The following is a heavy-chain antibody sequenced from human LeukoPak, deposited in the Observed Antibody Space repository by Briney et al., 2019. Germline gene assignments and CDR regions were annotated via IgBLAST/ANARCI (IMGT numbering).Heavy chain of an antibody. CDR2: VYTSGSS. D-gene: IGHD6-19*01. J-gene: IGHJ4*02. V-gene: IGHV4-4*07. CDR1: GASISSYY. CDR3: ARGGGQQWLVRRGLFDY. Sequence: SETLSLTCTVSGASISSYYWSWIRQPAGKGLEWIGRVYTSGSSNNNPSLKSRVTMSVDTSKNQFSLKLSSVTAADTAVYYCARGGGQQWLVRRGLFDYWGQGTLVTVSS.